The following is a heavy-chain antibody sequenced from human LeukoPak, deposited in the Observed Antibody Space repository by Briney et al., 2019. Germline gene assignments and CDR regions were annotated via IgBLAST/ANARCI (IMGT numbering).Heavy chain of an antibody. CDR3: ARDIDGDYYFVY. D-gene: IGHD4-17*01. Sequence: GGSLRLSCAASGFTFSSYAIHWVRQAPDKGLEWVAIISYDGSNKYYADSVKGRFTISRDNSKNTLYLQMNSLRAEDTAVYYCARDIDGDYYFVYWGQGTLVTVSS. J-gene: IGHJ4*02. CDR2: ISYDGSNK. CDR1: GFTFSSYA. V-gene: IGHV3-30-3*01.